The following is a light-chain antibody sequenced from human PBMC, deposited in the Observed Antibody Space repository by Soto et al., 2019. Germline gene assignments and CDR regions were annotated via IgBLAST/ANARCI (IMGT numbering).Light chain of an antibody. CDR2: AAS. Sequence: DIQMTQSPSSLSASVGDRVTITCRASQSISSYLNWYQQKPGKPPKFLISAASSLQSGVPSRFSGSGSGTDFTLTISSLQPEDFATYYCQQTYSILFTFGGGTKVDIK. CDR1: QSISSY. CDR3: QQTYSILFT. V-gene: IGKV1-39*01. J-gene: IGKJ4*01.